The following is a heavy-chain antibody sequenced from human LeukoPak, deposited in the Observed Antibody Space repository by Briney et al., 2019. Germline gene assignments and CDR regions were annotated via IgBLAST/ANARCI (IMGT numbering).Heavy chain of an antibody. V-gene: IGHV3-23*01. Sequence: GGSLRLSCAASEFTFSSYAMSWVRQPPGKGLEWVSHISGSRITTYYADSVKGRFTISRDNSKNTLYLQMNSLRAEDTAVYYCAKGSIVGATSYYYLDVWGTGTTVTVSS. CDR1: EFTFSSYA. D-gene: IGHD1-26*01. CDR2: ISGSRITT. J-gene: IGHJ6*03. CDR3: AKGSIVGATSYYYLDV.